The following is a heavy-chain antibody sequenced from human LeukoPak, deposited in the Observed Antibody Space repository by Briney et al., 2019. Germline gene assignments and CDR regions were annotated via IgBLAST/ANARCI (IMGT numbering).Heavy chain of an antibody. CDR3: AKDRRITIFGVVTQGFYYMDV. CDR1: GFTFDDYA. V-gene: IGHV3-9*01. D-gene: IGHD3-3*01. Sequence: GGSLRLSCAASGFTFDDYAMHWVRQAPGKGLEWVSGISWNSGSIGYADSVKGRFTISRDNSKNTLYLQMNSLRAEDTAVYYCAKDRRITIFGVVTQGFYYMDVWGKGTTVTVSS. CDR2: ISWNSGSI. J-gene: IGHJ6*03.